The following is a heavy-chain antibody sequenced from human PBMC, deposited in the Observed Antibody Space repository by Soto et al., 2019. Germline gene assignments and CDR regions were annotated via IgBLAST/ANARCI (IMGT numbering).Heavy chain of an antibody. J-gene: IGHJ5*02. D-gene: IGHD2-15*01. Sequence: QVQLQESGPGLVKPSQTLSLTCTVSGGSISSGGYYWSWIRQHPGKGLEWIGYIYYSGSTYYNPSLKSRVTISVDTSKNQFSLKLSSVTAADTAVYYCARVIKVAVAAWGGSWFDPWGQGTLVTVSS. V-gene: IGHV4-31*03. CDR1: GGSISSGGYY. CDR3: ARVIKVAVAAWGGSWFDP. CDR2: IYYSGST.